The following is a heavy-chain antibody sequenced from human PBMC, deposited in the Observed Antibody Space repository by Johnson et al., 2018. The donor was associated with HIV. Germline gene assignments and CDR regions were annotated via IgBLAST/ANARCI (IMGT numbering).Heavy chain of an antibody. CDR1: GFTVSSNY. Sequence: VQLVESGGGLIHPGGSLRLSCAASGFTVSSNYMSWVRQAPGKGLEWVSVIYSGGSTYYADSVNGRFTISRDNSKNTLYLQMNSLRAEDTAVYYCARDEGYYYDGSGFFDIWGQGTMVTVSS. CDR2: IYSGGST. CDR3: ARDEGYYYDGSGFFDI. D-gene: IGHD3-22*01. J-gene: IGHJ3*02. V-gene: IGHV3-53*01.